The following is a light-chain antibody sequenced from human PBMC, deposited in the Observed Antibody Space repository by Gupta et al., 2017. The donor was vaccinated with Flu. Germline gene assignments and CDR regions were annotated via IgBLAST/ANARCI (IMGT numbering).Light chain of an antibody. CDR2: DYS. J-gene: IGLJ2*01. CDR3: HVWDSSTEHRV. V-gene: IGLV3-21*02. Sequence: GGNNIRSRIVHVYRQKPGQAPVLVVYDYSDRPSGIPERFSFSNSGNAATLTISGCEAGDAADDYCHVWDSSTEHRVFGGGTKLTVL. CDR1: NIRSRI.